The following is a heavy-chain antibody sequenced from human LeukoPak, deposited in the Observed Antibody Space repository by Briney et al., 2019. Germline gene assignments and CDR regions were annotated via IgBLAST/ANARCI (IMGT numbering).Heavy chain of an antibody. CDR1: GDSVSSNSGA. CDR2: TYYRSKWSF. Sequence: SQTLSLTCAISGDSVSSNSGAWTWIRQSPARGLEWLGRTYYRSKWSFGYAVSVKSRITINADTSKNQFSLQLDSVTPEDTAVYYCAGGRVATGFDHWGQGTLVTVSS. CDR3: AGGRVATGFDH. J-gene: IGHJ4*02. V-gene: IGHV6-1*01. D-gene: IGHD5-12*01.